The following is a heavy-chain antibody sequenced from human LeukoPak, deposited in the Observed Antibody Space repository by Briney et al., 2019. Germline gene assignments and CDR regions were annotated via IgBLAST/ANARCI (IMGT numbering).Heavy chain of an antibody. J-gene: IGHJ3*02. CDR3: AKAGDNSGNYGAFDI. V-gene: IGHV3-23*01. CDR1: GFTFSSYS. Sequence: PGGSLRLSCAASGFTFSSYSMNWVRQAPGKGLEWVSAISGSGGSTYYADSVKGRFTISRDNSNNTLYLQMNSLRAEDTAVYYCAKAGDNSGNYGAFDIWGQGTMVTVSS. D-gene: IGHD3-22*01. CDR2: ISGSGGST.